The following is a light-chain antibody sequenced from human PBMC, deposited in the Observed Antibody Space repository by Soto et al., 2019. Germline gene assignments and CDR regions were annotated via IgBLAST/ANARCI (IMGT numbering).Light chain of an antibody. CDR2: EVT. V-gene: IGLV2-8*01. Sequence: QSALTQPPSASGSPGQSVTISCTGTSNDVGRYNFVSWYQQHPGKAPKLMIYEVTKRPPGVPDRFSGSKSGNTASLTVSGLQADDEADYYCASYAGTTSLFGGGTKVTV. J-gene: IGLJ2*01. CDR1: SNDVGRYNF. CDR3: ASYAGTTSL.